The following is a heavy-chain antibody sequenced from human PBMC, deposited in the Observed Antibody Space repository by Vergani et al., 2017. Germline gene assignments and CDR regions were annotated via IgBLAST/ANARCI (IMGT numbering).Heavy chain of an antibody. D-gene: IGHD6-13*01. J-gene: IGHJ3*02. Sequence: EVQLVQSGAEVKKPGESLKISCKGSGYSFTSYWIGWVRQMPGKGLEWMGIIYPGDSDTRYSPSFQGQVTISADKSISTAYLQWSSLTASDTAMYYCARGFLRSSWYGDAFDIWGQGTMVTVSS. CDR3: ARGFLRSSWYGDAFDI. V-gene: IGHV5-51*01. CDR1: GYSFTSYW. CDR2: IYPGDSDT.